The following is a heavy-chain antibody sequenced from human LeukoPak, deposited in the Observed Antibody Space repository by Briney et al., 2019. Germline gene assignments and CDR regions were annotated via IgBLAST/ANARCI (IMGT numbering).Heavy chain of an antibody. CDR2: IIPILGIA. CDR1: GGTFSSYA. J-gene: IGHJ4*02. Sequence: HGASVKVSCKASGGTFSSYAISWVRQAPGQGLEWMGRIIPILGIANYAQKFQGRVTITADKSTNTAYMELSSLRSEDTAVYYCARVPTPPLGALAPRWSDFWDRWGYFDYWGQGTLVTVSS. CDR3: ARVPTPPLGALAPRWSDFWDRWGYFDY. D-gene: IGHD3-3*01. V-gene: IGHV1-69*04.